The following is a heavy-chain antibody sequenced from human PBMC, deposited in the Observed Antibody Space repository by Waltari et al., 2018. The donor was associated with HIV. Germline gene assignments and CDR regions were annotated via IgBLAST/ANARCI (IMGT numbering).Heavy chain of an antibody. D-gene: IGHD2-2*02. CDR3: AREVMVVVVPAAIYWFDP. CDR1: GSSITSGHHY. CDR2: IYYSGST. Sequence: QVDLQDSGPGLVKPSQPLSLSFPVSGSSITSGHHYWNWIHQPPGKGLEWIGSIYYSGSTYYNPSLKSRVTISIDKSKNQFSLKLTSVTAADTAVYFCAREVMVVVVPAAIYWFDPWGQGTLVTVSS. V-gene: IGHV4-30-4*08. J-gene: IGHJ5*02.